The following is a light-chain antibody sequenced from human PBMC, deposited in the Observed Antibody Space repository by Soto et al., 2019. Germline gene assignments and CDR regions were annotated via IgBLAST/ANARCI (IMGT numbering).Light chain of an antibody. V-gene: IGKV3-20*01. J-gene: IGKJ4*01. CDR2: CAS. CDR1: QSVSSTY. CDR3: QQHGSSQA. Sequence: EIVLTQSPGTLSLSPGERAALSCRASQSVSSTYLAWYQQKPGQAPRLLIYCASSRATGIPDRFSGSGSGTDFTLTISRLEPEDFAVYYCQQHGSSQAFGGGTKVEIK.